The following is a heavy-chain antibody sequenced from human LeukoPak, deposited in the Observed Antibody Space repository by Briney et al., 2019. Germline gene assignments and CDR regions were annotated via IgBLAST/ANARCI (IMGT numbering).Heavy chain of an antibody. J-gene: IGHJ4*02. V-gene: IGHV3-49*03. CDR3: TRISNYYGSGSTPRDY. Sequence: PGGSLRLSCTASGFTFGDYAMSWFRQAPGKGLEWVGFIRSKAYGGTTEYAASVKGRFTISRDDSKSIAYLQMNSLKTEDTAVYYCTRISNYYGSGSTPRDYWGQGTLVTVSS. CDR2: IRSKAYGGTT. CDR1: GFTFGDYA. D-gene: IGHD3-10*01.